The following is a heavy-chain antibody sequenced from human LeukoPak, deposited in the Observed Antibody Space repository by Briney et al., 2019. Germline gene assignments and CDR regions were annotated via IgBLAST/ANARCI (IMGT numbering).Heavy chain of an antibody. Sequence: PGGSLRLSCAASDFTFTKAWMSWVRQAPGKGLEWLGRIKSNADGGTTDYAAPVKGRITISRDDSIHTLYLQINSLKTEDTAVYYCKTYRFDYDSSGADYWGQGTLVTVSS. D-gene: IGHD3-22*01. CDR3: KTYRFDYDSSGADY. V-gene: IGHV3-15*01. CDR1: DFTFTKAW. CDR2: IKSNADGGTT. J-gene: IGHJ4*02.